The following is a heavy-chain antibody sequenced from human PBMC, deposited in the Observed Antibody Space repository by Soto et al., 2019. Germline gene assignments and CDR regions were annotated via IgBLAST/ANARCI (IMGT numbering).Heavy chain of an antibody. CDR1: GGTFSNYV. CDR2: IIPLFGTT. CDR3: EIGVGSGELSVA. V-gene: IGHV1-69*01. J-gene: IGHJ6*02. D-gene: IGHD1-26*01. Sequence: QVQLVQSGTEVKKPGSSAKVSCKASGGTFSNYVISWVRQAPGQGLEWMGGIIPLFGTTDYAKKFQGRIAITADESTTTVYMDLTSLGFDDTAVYFCEIGVGSGELSVAWGQGTTVIVSS.